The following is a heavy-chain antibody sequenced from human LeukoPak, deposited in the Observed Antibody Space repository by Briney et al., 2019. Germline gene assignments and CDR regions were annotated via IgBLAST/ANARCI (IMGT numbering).Heavy chain of an antibody. D-gene: IGHD2-2*01. CDR1: GGSISNYY. CDR2: IYYSGST. Sequence: PSETLSLTCTVSGGSISNYYWSRIRQPPGKGLEWIGYIYYSGSTNYNPSLKSRVTISVDTSKNQFSLKLSSVTAADTAVYYCAGGPYQLLYWFDPWGQGTLVTVSS. J-gene: IGHJ5*02. CDR3: AGGPYQLLYWFDP. V-gene: IGHV4-59*01.